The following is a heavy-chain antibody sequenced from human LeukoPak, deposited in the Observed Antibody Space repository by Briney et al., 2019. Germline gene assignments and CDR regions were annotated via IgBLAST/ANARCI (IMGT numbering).Heavy chain of an antibody. CDR3: ARGPYYDFWSGIVDY. J-gene: IGHJ4*02. Sequence: PGGSLRLSCAASGFTFSSYSMNWVRQAPGKGLEWVSSISSSSSYIYYADSVKGRFTISRDNAKNSLYLQMNSLRAEDTAVYYCARGPYYDFWSGIVDYWGQGTLVTVSS. D-gene: IGHD3-3*01. CDR1: GFTFSSYS. V-gene: IGHV3-21*01. CDR2: ISSSSSYI.